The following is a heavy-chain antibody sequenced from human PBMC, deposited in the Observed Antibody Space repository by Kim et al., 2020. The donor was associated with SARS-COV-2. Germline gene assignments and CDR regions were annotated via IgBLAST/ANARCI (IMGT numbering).Heavy chain of an antibody. CDR3: AKANSHWFFDL. V-gene: IGHV3-9*01. CDR1: GYTFGDYA. Sequence: GGSLRLSCEASGYTFGDYAMHWVRQAPGKGLEWVSSIAWNSGTKDYADSVKGRFTISRDNAKSSLYLQMNSLRPEDTAFYYCAKANSHWFFDLWGQGTLVTVSS. D-gene: IGHD3-9*01. J-gene: IGHJ4*02. CDR2: IAWNSGTK.